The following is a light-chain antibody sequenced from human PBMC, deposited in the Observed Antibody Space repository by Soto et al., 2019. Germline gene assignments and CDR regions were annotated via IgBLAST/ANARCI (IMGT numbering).Light chain of an antibody. CDR2: KAS. CDR3: QHYNSYSEA. V-gene: IGKV1-5*03. J-gene: IGKJ1*01. Sequence: DIQMTQSPSTLSASVGGIVTITFLASQSISSWLAWYQQKPGKAPKLLIYKASTLKSGVPSRFSGSGSGTEFTLTISSLQPDDFATYYCQHYNSYSEAFGQGTKVDIK. CDR1: QSISSW.